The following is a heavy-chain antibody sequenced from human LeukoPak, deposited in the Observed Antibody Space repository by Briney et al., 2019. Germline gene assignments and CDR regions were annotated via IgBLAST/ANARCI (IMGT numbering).Heavy chain of an antibody. D-gene: IGHD1/OR15-1a*01. J-gene: IGHJ5*02. CDR3: ATDFNKGFDP. Sequence: GGSLRLSCAASGFTFSNYNMGWVRQAAGEGLEWVSYISSSSGIIYYADSVKGRFTISRDNAKNSLYLQMDSLRVEDTAVYYCATDFNKGFDPWGQGTLVTVSS. CDR1: GFTFSNYN. CDR2: ISSSSGII. V-gene: IGHV3-48*04.